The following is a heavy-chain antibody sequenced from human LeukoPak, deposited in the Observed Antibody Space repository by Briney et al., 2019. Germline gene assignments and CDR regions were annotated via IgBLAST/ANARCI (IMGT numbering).Heavy chain of an antibody. CDR1: GGSISSSSYY. Sequence: SETLSLTCTVSGGSISSSSYYWGWIRQPPGKGLEWIGSIYYSGSTHYNPSLKSRVTISVDTSKNQFSLKLSSVTAADTAVYYCASGSGVACFDYWGQGTLVTVSS. J-gene: IGHJ4*02. V-gene: IGHV4-39*01. D-gene: IGHD3-3*01. CDR2: IYYSGST. CDR3: ASGSGVACFDY.